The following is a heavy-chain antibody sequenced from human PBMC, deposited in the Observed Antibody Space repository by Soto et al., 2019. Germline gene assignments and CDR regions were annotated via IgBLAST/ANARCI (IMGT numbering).Heavy chain of an antibody. V-gene: IGHV5-51*01. Sequence: GESLKISCKGFGYSFTTFWIGWVRQMPGKGLEWMGIIHPGDSETRYSPSFQGQVTISADKSLSTAYLQWRTVEASDTAIYYCARLPIIPAAKYYYYYYGMDVWGQGTTVTVSS. CDR2: IHPGDSET. D-gene: IGHD2-15*01. CDR3: ARLPIIPAAKYYYYYYGMDV. CDR1: GYSFTTFW. J-gene: IGHJ6*02.